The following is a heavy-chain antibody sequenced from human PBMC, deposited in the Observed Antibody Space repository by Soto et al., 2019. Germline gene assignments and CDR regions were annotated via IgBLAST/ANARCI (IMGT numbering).Heavy chain of an antibody. J-gene: IGHJ6*02. Sequence: GGSLRLSCAASGFTFSNAWMNWVRQAPGKGLEWVGRIKSKTDGGTTDYAATGKGRFTISRDDSKNTLHLQMNSLKTEDTAVYYCTTSPCTSCDYYYYYGMDVWGQGTTVTVSS. D-gene: IGHD2-2*01. CDR3: TTSPCTSCDYYYYYGMDV. V-gene: IGHV3-15*07. CDR1: GFTFSNAW. CDR2: IKSKTDGGTT.